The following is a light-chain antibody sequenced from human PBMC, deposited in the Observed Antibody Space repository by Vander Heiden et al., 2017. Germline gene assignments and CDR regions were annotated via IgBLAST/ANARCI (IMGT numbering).Light chain of an antibody. J-gene: IGLJ1*01. CDR1: SSNIGSNT. CDR3: AAWDDSLNGFYV. Sequence: GPRVTISCSGSSSNIGSNTVNWYQQLPGTAPKLLIYSNNQRPSGVPARFSGSKSGTSASLAISGLQSEDEADYYCAAWDDSLNGFYVFGTGTKVTVL. CDR2: SNN. V-gene: IGLV1-44*01.